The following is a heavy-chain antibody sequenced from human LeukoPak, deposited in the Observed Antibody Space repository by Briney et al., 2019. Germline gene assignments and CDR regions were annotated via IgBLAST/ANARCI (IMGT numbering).Heavy chain of an antibody. CDR3: ARVVAAAGSNRNYYYYYMDV. V-gene: IGHV6-1*01. CDR2: TYYRSKWYN. CDR1: GDSLSSNSAA. Sequence: SQTLSLTCAISGDSLSSNSAAWNWIRQSPSRGPEWLGRTYYRSKWYNDYAVSVKSRITINPYTSKKQFSLQLNSVTREDTAVYYCARVVAAAGSNRNYYYYYMDVWGKGTTVTVSS. J-gene: IGHJ6*03. D-gene: IGHD6-13*01.